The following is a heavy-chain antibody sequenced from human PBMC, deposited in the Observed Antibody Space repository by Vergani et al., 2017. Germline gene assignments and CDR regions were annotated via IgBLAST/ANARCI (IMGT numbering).Heavy chain of an antibody. CDR1: GFTFSSYG. V-gene: IGHV3-33*01. CDR3: ARDLSGAVIPAANDAFDI. Sequence: QVQLVESGGGVVQPGRSLRLSCAASGFTFSSYGMHWVRQAPGKGLEWVAVIWYDGSNKYYADSVKGRFTISRDNSKNTLYLQMNSLRAEDTAVFYCARDLSGAVIPAANDAFDIWGQGTMVTVSS. D-gene: IGHD2-2*01. J-gene: IGHJ3*02. CDR2: IWYDGSNK.